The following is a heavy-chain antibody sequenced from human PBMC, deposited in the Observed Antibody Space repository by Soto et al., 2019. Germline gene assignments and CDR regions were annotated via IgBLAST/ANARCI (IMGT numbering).Heavy chain of an antibody. CDR1: GFSLSTSGVG. CDR2: IYWDDDK. V-gene: IGHV2-5*02. CDR3: AHRPHTAAGNGFDP. J-gene: IGHJ5*02. D-gene: IGHD6-13*01. Sequence: QSTLKESGPTLVKPTQTLTLTCTFSGFSLSTSGVGVGWIRQPPGKALEWLALIYWDDDKRYSPSLKSRLTTTKNSTKTQVVLTMTNMDPVDTATYYCAHRPHTAAGNGFDPWGQGTLVTVSS.